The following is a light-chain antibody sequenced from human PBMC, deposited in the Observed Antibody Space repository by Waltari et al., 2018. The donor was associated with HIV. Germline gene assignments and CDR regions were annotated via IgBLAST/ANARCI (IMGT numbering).Light chain of an antibody. CDR2: EVS. CDR3: CSYAGISTLV. J-gene: IGLJ2*01. V-gene: IGLV2-23*02. CDR1: SSDVGSYNL. Sequence: QSALTQPASVSGSPGQSITISCTGTSSDVGSYNLVSWYQQHPGKAPKLMIYEVSKRPSGVSNRFSCYKSGNTASLTISGLQAEYEADYYCCSYAGISTLVFGGGTKLTVL.